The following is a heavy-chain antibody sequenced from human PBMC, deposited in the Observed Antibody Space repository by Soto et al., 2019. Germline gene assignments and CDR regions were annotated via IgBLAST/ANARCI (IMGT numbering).Heavy chain of an antibody. CDR2: IIPIFGTA. V-gene: IGHV1-69*01. Sequence: QVQLVQSGAEVKKPGSSVKVSCTASGGTFSSYAISWVRQAPGQGLEWMGGIIPIFGTANYAQKFQGRVTITADESTSTVYMELSSLRSEDTAVYYCAGVSYSSGYALDYWGQGTLVTVSS. J-gene: IGHJ4*02. D-gene: IGHD3-22*01. CDR3: AGVSYSSGYALDY. CDR1: GGTFSSYA.